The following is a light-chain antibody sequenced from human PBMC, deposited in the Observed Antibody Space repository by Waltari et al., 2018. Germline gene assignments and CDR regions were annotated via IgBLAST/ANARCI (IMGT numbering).Light chain of an antibody. CDR3: QQYYSTHT. J-gene: IGKJ2*01. Sequence: DIVMTQSPDSLAVSLGERATINCKSSQIFLYSSNNNNYLAWYQQKPGQPPKLLIYWASTRDSGVPDRFSGSGSGTDFTLTISSLQAEDVAVYYCQQYYSTHTFGQGTKLEIK. CDR1: QIFLYSSNNNNY. CDR2: WAS. V-gene: IGKV4-1*01.